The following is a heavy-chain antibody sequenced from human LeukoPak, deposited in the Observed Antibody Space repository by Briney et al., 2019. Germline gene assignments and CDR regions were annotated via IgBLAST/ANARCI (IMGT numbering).Heavy chain of an antibody. CDR1: GGSITSYY. V-gene: IGHV4-59*01. J-gene: IGHJ2*01. Sequence: SETLSLTCTVSGGSITSYYWSWIRQPPGKGLEWIGYIYDTGSTNYSPSLKSRVTISVDTSKNQFSLKLTSVTAADTAVYFCATDGYFEVWGRGTLVTVSS. CDR2: IYDTGST. CDR3: ATDGYFEV.